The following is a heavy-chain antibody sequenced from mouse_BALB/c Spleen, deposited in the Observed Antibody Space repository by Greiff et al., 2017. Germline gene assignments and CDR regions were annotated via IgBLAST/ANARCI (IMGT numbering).Heavy chain of an antibody. V-gene: IGHV5-9-4*01. CDR1: GFTFSSYA. CDR2: ISSGGSYT. J-gene: IGHJ3*01. D-gene: IGHD1-1*01. Sequence: EVNVVESGGGLVKPGGSLKLSCAASGFTFSSYAMSWVRQSPEKRLEWVAEISSGGSYTYYPDTVTGRFTISRDNAKNTLYLEMSSLRSEDTAMYYCARDQGGIYYYGSSPFAYWGQGTLVTVSA. CDR3: ARDQGGIYYYGSSPFAY.